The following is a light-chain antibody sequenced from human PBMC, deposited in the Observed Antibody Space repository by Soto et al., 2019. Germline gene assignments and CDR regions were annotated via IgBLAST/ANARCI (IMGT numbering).Light chain of an antibody. J-gene: IGLJ2*01. V-gene: IGLV2-8*01. CDR3: SSYGGSNNLL. CDR2: AVI. Sequence: QSALTQPPSASGSPGQSVTISCTGTSRDIGGYDFVSWYQQHPGKAPKLLIYAVIKSPSGVPERFSGSKSGNTASLTVSGLQTDYEADYYCSSYGGSNNLLFGGGTKLTVL. CDR1: SRDIGGYDF.